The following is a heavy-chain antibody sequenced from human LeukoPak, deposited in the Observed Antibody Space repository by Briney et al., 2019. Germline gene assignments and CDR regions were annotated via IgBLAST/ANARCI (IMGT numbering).Heavy chain of an antibody. CDR3: AKVDGITIFEVFDY. V-gene: IGHV3-23*01. D-gene: IGHD3-3*01. CDR1: GFTFGSYA. J-gene: IGHJ4*02. Sequence: GGSLRLSCAASGFTFGSYAMSWVRQAPGKGLEWLSSISGSGSSTYYADSVKGRFTISRDNSKNMLYLQMISLRADDTAVYFCAKVDGITIFEVFDYWGQGTLVTVSS. CDR2: ISGSGSST.